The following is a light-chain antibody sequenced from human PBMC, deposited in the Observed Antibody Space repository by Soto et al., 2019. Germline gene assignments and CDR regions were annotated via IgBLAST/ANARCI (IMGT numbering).Light chain of an antibody. CDR3: GTWDSRLRVVV. CDR1: SSNIGNNY. Sequence: QSVLTQPPSVSAAPRQKVAISCSGSSSNIGNNYVSWYHRVPGSAPKLLIYDNNDRPSAIPDRFSGSKSGTSATLDITGLQPGDEGDYYCGTWDSRLRVVVFGGGTKLTVL. CDR2: DNN. V-gene: IGLV1-51*01. J-gene: IGLJ2*01.